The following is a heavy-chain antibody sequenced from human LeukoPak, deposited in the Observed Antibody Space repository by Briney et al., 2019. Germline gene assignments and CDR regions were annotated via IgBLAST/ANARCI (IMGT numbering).Heavy chain of an antibody. D-gene: IGHD3-3*01. V-gene: IGHV5-51*01. J-gene: IGHJ6*03. CDR2: IYPGDSDT. Sequence: GESLKISCKGSGYSFSNYWIGWVRQVPGKGLEWMGIIYPGDSDTRYSPSFQGQVTISADKSISTAYLQWSSLKASDTAMYYCARLGGGVYYYYYMDVWGKGTTVTVSS. CDR3: ARLGGGVYYYYYMDV. CDR1: GYSFSNYW.